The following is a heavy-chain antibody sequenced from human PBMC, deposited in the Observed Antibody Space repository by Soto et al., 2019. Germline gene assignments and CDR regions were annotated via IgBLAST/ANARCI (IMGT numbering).Heavy chain of an antibody. D-gene: IGHD3-10*01. J-gene: IGHJ4*02. CDR2: ISNDGTYK. CDR1: GFTFSTYG. Sequence: GGSLRLSCVASGFTFSTYGVHWVRQAPGKWLEWVAVISNDGTYKYYADSVKGRFTISGDNSKNTLHLQMNSLRVEDTAVYYCAKDTGMVRGAILKPFDYWGQGTLVTVSS. CDR3: AKDTGMVRGAILKPFDY. V-gene: IGHV3-30*18.